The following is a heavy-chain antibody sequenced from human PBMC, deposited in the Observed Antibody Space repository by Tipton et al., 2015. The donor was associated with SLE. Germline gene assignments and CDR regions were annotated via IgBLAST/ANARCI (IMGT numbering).Heavy chain of an antibody. CDR3: ARGVSSRGAFDY. V-gene: IGHV4-59*01. CDR1: GGSITSYH. Sequence: TLSLTCSVSGGSITSYHWTWIRQSPGKGLEWIGNVYYTGSANYNPSLKSRLTISVDTSKNQFSLTLTSVTAADTAVYYCARGVSSRGAFDYWGQGSLVTASS. D-gene: IGHD6-13*01. J-gene: IGHJ4*02. CDR2: VYYTGSA.